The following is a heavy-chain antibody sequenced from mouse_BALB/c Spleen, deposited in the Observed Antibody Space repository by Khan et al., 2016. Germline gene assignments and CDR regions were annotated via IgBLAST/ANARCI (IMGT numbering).Heavy chain of an antibody. V-gene: IGHV1-61*01. J-gene: IGHJ2*01. CDR3: ARGVRRRSYYFDY. CDR1: GYTFTSYW. Sequence: LQLQESGAELVRPGASVKLSCKASGYTFTSYWMNWVKQRPGQGLEWIGMIDPSDSETNYNQMFKEKATSTVEKSSSTAYMQLSSLTSEDSAVYYCARGVRRRSYYFDYWGQGTTRTVSS. CDR2: IDPSDSET. D-gene: IGHD2-14*01.